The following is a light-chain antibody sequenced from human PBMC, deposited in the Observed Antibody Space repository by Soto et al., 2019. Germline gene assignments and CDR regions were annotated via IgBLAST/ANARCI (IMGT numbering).Light chain of an antibody. CDR3: QQYGRSLYT. J-gene: IGKJ2*01. Sequence: IVLTQSPGTLSLSPGERATLSCRASQSVSSTFLAWYQQKPGQAPRLLIYGASTMATGIPDRFIGSGSGTDFTLTISRMEPEDFAVYYCQQYGRSLYTFGPGTKLEIK. CDR2: GAS. V-gene: IGKV3-20*01. CDR1: QSVSSTF.